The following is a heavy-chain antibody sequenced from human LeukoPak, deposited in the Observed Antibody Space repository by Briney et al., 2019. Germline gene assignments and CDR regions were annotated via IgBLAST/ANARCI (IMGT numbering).Heavy chain of an antibody. CDR1: GYSFTSYW. CDR3: AREVAVAAEGDWFDP. V-gene: IGHV5-51*01. J-gene: IGHJ5*02. D-gene: IGHD6-19*01. CDR2: IYPGDSDT. Sequence: GESLKISCTGYGYSFTSYWIGWVRPMPGKGLEWRGIIYPGDSDTRYSPSFQGQVTISADKSISTAYLQWSSLKASDTAMYYCAREVAVAAEGDWFDPWGQGTLVTVSS.